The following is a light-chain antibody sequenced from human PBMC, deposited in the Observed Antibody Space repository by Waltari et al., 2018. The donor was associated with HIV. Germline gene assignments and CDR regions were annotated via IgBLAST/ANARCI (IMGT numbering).Light chain of an antibody. CDR1: VDIYFN. V-gene: IGKV1-33*01. CDR2: DAS. CDR3: QQYHSLPLT. Sequence: DIQMTQSPSSLSASVGDRVPITFQASVDIYFNLNWYKQKLGRAPKLLILDASNLESGVSSRFSGRGYETNFTFTIKSLQPDDVATYYCQQYHSLPLTFGPGTKVHI. J-gene: IGKJ3*01.